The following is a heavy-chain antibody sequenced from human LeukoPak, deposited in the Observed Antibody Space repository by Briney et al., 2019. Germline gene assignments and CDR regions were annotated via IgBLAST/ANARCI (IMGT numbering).Heavy chain of an antibody. CDR2: ISAYNGNT. D-gene: IGHD3-22*01. CDR1: GYTFTSYG. Sequence: ASVNVSCKASGYTFTSYGISGVRQAPGQGVGWMGWISAYNGNTNYAQKLQGRVTMTTDTPTSTAYMEQRSLRSDDTAVYYCARLDYYDSSGYYFLDYWGQGTLVTVSS. V-gene: IGHV1-18*01. CDR3: ARLDYYDSSGYYFLDY. J-gene: IGHJ4*02.